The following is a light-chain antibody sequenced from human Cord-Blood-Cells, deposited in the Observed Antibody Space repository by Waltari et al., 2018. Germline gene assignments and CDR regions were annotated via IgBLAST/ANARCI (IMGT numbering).Light chain of an antibody. CDR3: AAWDDSLSGWV. J-gene: IGLJ3*02. CDR2: RNN. V-gene: IGLV1-47*01. CDR1: SSNIGSNY. Sequence: QSVLTQPPSASGTPGQRVTISGSGSSSNIGSNYVYWYQQLPGTRPKLLIYRNNQRLLGVPDPCSGSKSGPSATRAISGLRSEDEVEYYCAAWDDSLSGWVFGGGTKLTVL.